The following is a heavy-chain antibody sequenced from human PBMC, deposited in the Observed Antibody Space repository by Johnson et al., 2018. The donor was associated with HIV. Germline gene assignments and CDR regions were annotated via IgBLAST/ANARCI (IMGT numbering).Heavy chain of an antibody. CDR3: ARDRRITIFGSGRAVQSNDAFDI. V-gene: IGHV3-66*01. Sequence: VQLVESGGGLVKPGGSLRLSCVASGFTFSSYAMSWVRQAPGKGLEWVSVIYSGGSTYYADSVKGRFTISRVNSKNTLYLKMNSLRAEDTAVYYCARDRRITIFGSGRAVQSNDAFDIWGQGTMVTVSS. J-gene: IGHJ3*02. D-gene: IGHD3-3*01. CDR2: IYSGGST. CDR1: GFTFSSYA.